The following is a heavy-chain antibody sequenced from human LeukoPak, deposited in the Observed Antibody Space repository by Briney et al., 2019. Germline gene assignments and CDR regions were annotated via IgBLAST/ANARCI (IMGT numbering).Heavy chain of an antibody. D-gene: IGHD5-18*01. J-gene: IGHJ5*02. CDR2: IYSGGST. CDR1: GFTVRSNY. Sequence: PGGSLRLSCTASGFTVRSNYMSWVRQAPGKGLEWVSVIYSGGSTYYADSVKGRFSFSRDNSKNTLNLQMNSLRAEDTAVYYCARWRGYSYGYWAWGQGTLVTVSS. CDR3: ARWRGYSYGYWA. V-gene: IGHV3-66*01.